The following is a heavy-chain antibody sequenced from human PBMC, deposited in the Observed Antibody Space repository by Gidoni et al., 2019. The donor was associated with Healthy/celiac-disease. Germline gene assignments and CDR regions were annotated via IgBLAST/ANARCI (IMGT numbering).Heavy chain of an antibody. J-gene: IGHJ4*02. CDR2: IYYSGST. D-gene: IGHD2-21*02. CDR3: ARDSPYCGGDCYSIDY. Sequence: QVQLPESGPGLVKPSQTLSLTCPVPGGSIASGGYYWSWIRQHPGKGLAWIGYIYYSGSTYYNPSLKSRVTISVDTSKNQFSLKLSSVTAADTAVYYCARDSPYCGGDCYSIDYWGQGTLVTVSS. V-gene: IGHV4-31*03. CDR1: GGSIASGGYY.